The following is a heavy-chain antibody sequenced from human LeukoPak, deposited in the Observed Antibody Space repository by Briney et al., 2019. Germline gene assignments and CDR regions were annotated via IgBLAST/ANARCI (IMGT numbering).Heavy chain of an antibody. CDR1: GFTFSSYG. CDR3: ARERSLWFGEFLI. D-gene: IGHD3-10*01. V-gene: IGHV3-30*02. CDR2: IRYDGSNK. J-gene: IGHJ4*02. Sequence: GGSLRLSCAASGFTFSSYGMHWVRQAPGKGLEWVAFIRYDGSNKYYADSVKGRFTISRDNAKNSLYLQMNSLRAEDTAVYYCARERSLWFGEFLIWGQGTLVTVSS.